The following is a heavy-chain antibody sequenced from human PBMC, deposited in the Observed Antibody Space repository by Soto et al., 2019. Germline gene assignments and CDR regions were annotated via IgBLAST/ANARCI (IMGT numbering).Heavy chain of an antibody. CDR1: GFTFSSYG. J-gene: IGHJ4*02. V-gene: IGHV3-30*18. D-gene: IGHD2-2*02. CDR2: LSYDGSDT. Sequence: QVQLVESGGGVVQPGRSLRLSCAASGFTFSSYGMHWVRQAPGKGLEWVAVLSYDGSDTYYADSVKGRFTISRDNSTNTLYLQMNSLRPEDTAVYYCAKDVSYCGSFSCYTYEYWGQGTLVTVSS. CDR3: AKDVSYCGSFSCYTYEY.